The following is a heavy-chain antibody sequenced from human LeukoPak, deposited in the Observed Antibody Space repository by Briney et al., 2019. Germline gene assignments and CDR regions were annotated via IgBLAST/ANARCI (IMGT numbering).Heavy chain of an antibody. J-gene: IGHJ6*03. CDR1: GGSISSYY. D-gene: IGHD1-1*01. Sequence: ASETLSLTCTVSGGSISSYYWSWIRQPPGKGLEWIGYIYYSGSTNYNPSLQSRVTISVDTSKNQFSLKLSSVTAADTAVYYCARGKTGTRSYYYYYMDVWGKGTTVTVSS. CDR3: ARGKTGTRSYYYYYMDV. V-gene: IGHV4-59*01. CDR2: IYYSGST.